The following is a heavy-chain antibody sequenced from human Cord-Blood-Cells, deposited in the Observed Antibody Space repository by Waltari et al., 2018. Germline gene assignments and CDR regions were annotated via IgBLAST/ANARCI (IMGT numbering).Heavy chain of an antibody. CDR3: ATVGNMAALRFPDY. J-gene: IGHJ4*02. D-gene: IGHD5-12*01. CDR2: FDAEDGET. V-gene: IGHV1-24*01. CDR1: GYTLTELS. Sequence: QVQLVQSGAEVKKPGASVKVSCKVSGYTLTELSMHWVRQAPGKGLEWMGGFDAEDGETNYEQKFQGRVTMTEDTSTDTAYMELSSLRSEDTAVYYCATVGNMAALRFPDYWGQGTLVTVSS.